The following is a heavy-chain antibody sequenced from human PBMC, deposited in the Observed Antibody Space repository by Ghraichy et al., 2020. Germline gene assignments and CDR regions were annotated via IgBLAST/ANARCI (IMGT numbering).Heavy chain of an antibody. D-gene: IGHD3-22*01. J-gene: IGHJ6*02. V-gene: IGHV3-30*18. CDR1: GFTFSKYG. Sequence: GGSLRLSCAASGFTFSKYGMHWVRQAPGQGLEWVAVVSYDGSSKNYADSGRFTISRDNSKHTLFLQMNFLRPEDTAVYYCAKERDTSGYYSFRGDYYGMDVWGQGTTVTVSS. CDR3: AKERDTSGYYSFRGDYYGMDV. CDR2: VSYDGSSK.